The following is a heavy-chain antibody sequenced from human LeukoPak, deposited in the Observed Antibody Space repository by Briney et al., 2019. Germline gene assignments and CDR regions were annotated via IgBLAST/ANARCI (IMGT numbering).Heavy chain of an antibody. CDR1: GFTFSSYA. CDR3: ARPSTVVHFEDAFDI. Sequence: PGGSLRLSCAASGFTFSSYAMHWVRQAPGKGLEWVAVISYDGSNKYYADSVKGRFIISRDNSKNTLYLQMNSLRAEDTAVYYCARPSTVVHFEDAFDIWGQGTMVTVSS. CDR2: ISYDGSNK. J-gene: IGHJ3*02. D-gene: IGHD4-23*01. V-gene: IGHV3-30-3*01.